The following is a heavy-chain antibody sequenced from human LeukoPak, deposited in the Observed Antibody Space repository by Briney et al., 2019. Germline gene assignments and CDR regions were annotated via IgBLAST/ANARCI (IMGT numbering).Heavy chain of an antibody. CDR1: GYTFTGYY. Sequence: ASVKVSCKASGYTFTGYYMHWVRQAPGQGLEWMGWINPNSGGTNYAQKFQGRVTMTRDTSISTAYMELSRLRSDDTAVYYCAGSPAPTTAWFDPWGQGTLVTVSS. D-gene: IGHD4-11*01. J-gene: IGHJ5*02. V-gene: IGHV1-2*02. CDR3: AGSPAPTTAWFDP. CDR2: INPNSGGT.